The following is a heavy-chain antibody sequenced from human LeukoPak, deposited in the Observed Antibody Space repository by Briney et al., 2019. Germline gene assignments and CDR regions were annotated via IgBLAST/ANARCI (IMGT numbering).Heavy chain of an antibody. CDR3: ARPHLWFGELYFDY. J-gene: IGHJ4*02. CDR1: GFTFSSYS. CDR2: ISSSSNTI. Sequence: PGGSLRLSCAASGFTFSSYSMNWVRQAPGKGLEWVSYISSSSNTIYYADSVKGRFTISRDNAKNSLYLQMNSLRAEDTAVYYCARPHLWFGELYFDYWGQGTLVTVSS. V-gene: IGHV3-48*04. D-gene: IGHD3-10*01.